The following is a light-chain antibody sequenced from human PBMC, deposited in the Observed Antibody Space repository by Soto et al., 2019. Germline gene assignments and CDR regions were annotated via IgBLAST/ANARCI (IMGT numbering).Light chain of an antibody. CDR1: QSVSSSY. V-gene: IGKV3-20*01. Sequence: EIVLTQSPGTLSLSPGERATLSCRASQSVSSSYLAWYQQKPGQAPRLLIYGASSRATGIPDRFSGSGSGTDFTLTISRLEPDDFAVYYCQQYGSPYTFGQGTKLEIK. CDR3: QQYGSPYT. CDR2: GAS. J-gene: IGKJ2*01.